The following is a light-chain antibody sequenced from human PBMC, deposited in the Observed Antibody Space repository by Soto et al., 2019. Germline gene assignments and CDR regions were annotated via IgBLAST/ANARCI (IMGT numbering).Light chain of an antibody. Sequence: VLTQTPDTLSLSPGERATLSCRASQTLTSGYLAWYQQKPGQAPRLLIYGVSTGATGIPDRFSGRGSGTDFTLTISRLEREDFAVYVGQVCGSSSKPFGQGPKVDIK. CDR3: QVCGSSSKP. CDR2: GVS. CDR1: QTLTSGY. J-gene: IGKJ1*01. V-gene: IGKV3-20*01.